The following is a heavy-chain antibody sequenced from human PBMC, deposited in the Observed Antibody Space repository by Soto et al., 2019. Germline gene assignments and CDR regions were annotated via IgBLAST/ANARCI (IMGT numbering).Heavy chain of an antibody. CDR3: AYGSGSYLHYFEY. D-gene: IGHD3-10*01. CDR2: VDPEESET. Sequence: ASVKVSCKVSGYTFTDYYIHWVQQAPGKGLEWMGLVDPEESETIYAEKFHSRVTITADTSADTAYMELSSLRSDDTAVYYCAYGSGSYLHYFEYWGQGTLVTVSS. J-gene: IGHJ4*02. CDR1: GYTFTDYY. V-gene: IGHV1-69-2*01.